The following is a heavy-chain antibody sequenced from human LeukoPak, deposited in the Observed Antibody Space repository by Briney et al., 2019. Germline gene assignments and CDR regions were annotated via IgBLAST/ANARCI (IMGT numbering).Heavy chain of an antibody. CDR3: ARAPVLHDSSGYYYVNYFDY. D-gene: IGHD3-22*01. V-gene: IGHV3-21*01. Sequence: GGSLRLSCAASGFTFSSYSMNWVRQAPGKGLEWVSSISSSSSYIYYADSVKGRFTISRDNAKNSLYLQMNSLRAEDTAVYYCARAPVLHDSSGYYYVNYFDYWGQGTPVTVSS. CDR1: GFTFSSYS. J-gene: IGHJ4*02. CDR2: ISSSSSYI.